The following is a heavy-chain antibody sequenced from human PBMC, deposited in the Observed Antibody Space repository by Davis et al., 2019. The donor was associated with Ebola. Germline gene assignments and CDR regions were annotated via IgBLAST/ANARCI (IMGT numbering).Heavy chain of an antibody. V-gene: IGHV3-23*01. CDR3: ARDVGGAPIAAAGYYYYGMDV. CDR2: ISGSGGST. Sequence: PGGSLRLSCAASGFTFSSYAMSWVRQAPGKGLEWVSAISGSGGSTYYADSVKGRFTISRDNAKNSLYLQMNSLRAEDTAVYYCARDVGGAPIAAAGYYYYGMDVWGQGTTVTVSS. CDR1: GFTFSSYA. J-gene: IGHJ6*02. D-gene: IGHD6-13*01.